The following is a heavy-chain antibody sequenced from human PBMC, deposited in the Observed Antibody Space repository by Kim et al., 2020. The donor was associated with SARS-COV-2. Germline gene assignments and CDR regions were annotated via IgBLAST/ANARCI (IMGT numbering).Heavy chain of an antibody. J-gene: IGHJ4*02. CDR3: ARVSKKYSSGWLIDY. V-gene: IGHV1-3*01. Sequence: QKFQGRVTITRDTSASTAYMELSSLRSEDTAVYYCARVSKKYSSGWLIDYWGQGTLVTVSS. D-gene: IGHD6-19*01.